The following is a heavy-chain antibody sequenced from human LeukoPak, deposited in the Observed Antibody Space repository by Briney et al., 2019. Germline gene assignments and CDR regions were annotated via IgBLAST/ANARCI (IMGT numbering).Heavy chain of an antibody. J-gene: IGHJ4*02. Sequence: GGSLRLSCAASGFDLSTYEMNWVRQAPGQGLEWISFLTSGGVSAFYADSVRGRFTVSRDDARNSLSLYMNTLRADDTAVYYCASSLNTVMVSPYYLEYWGPGTLVTVSS. CDR3: ASSLNTVMVSPYYLEY. D-gene: IGHD5-18*01. CDR1: GFDLSTYE. V-gene: IGHV3-48*03. CDR2: LTSGGVSA.